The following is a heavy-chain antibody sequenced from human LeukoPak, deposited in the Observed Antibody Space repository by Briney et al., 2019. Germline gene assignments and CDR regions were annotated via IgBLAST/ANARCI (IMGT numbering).Heavy chain of an antibody. CDR1: GGSISTYY. CDR2: IYHIGST. V-gene: IGHV4-59*12. Sequence: PSETLSLTCTVSGGSISTYYWTWIRQPPGKGLEWIGYIYHIGSTKYNPSLKSRATISVDMSKSQFSLKLSSVTAADTAVYYCARLKVTYYYGSGSYLIPGYFDYWGQGTLVTVSS. D-gene: IGHD3-10*01. J-gene: IGHJ4*02. CDR3: ARLKVTYYYGSGSYLIPGYFDY.